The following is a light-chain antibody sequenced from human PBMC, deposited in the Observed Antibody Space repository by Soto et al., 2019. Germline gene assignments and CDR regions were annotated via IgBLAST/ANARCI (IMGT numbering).Light chain of an antibody. Sequence: QSALTQPPSASGTPGQRVTISCSGSSSNIGSNTVNWYQQLPGTAPKLLIYSNNQRPSGVPDRFSGSKSGTSASLAISGLQSEDEDDYYCAAWDDSLNGYVFGTGIKVPV. CDR2: SNN. CDR1: SSNIGSNT. J-gene: IGLJ1*01. CDR3: AAWDDSLNGYV. V-gene: IGLV1-44*01.